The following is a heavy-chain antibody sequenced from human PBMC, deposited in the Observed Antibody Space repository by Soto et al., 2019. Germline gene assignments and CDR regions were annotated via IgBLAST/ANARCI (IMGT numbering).Heavy chain of an antibody. CDR2: ISYDGNVA. V-gene: IGHV3-30*18. J-gene: IGHJ4*02. CDR1: GFTFSNYG. Sequence: QVQLVESGGGVVQPGRSLRLSCAASGFTFSNYGMHWFRQAPGKGLEWVIVISYDGNVAYYADSVKGRFTISRDNSKNTVYLQMNSLRTEDTSMYYCAKEGPITNWYFDYWGQGTLVTVSS. CDR3: AKEGPITNWYFDY. D-gene: IGHD1-1*01.